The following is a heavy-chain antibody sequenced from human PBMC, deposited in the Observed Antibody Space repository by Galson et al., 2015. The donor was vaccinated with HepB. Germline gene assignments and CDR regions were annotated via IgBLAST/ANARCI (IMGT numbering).Heavy chain of an antibody. J-gene: IGHJ4*02. D-gene: IGHD3-3*01. Sequence: KVSCKASGYTFTSYGISWVRQAPGQGLEWMGWISAYNGNTNYAQKLQGRVTMTTDTSTSTAYMELRSLRSDDTAVYYCARGYDFWSGYPQEHFDYWGQGTLVTVSS. CDR1: GYTFTSYG. V-gene: IGHV1-18*01. CDR2: ISAYNGNT. CDR3: ARGYDFWSGYPQEHFDY.